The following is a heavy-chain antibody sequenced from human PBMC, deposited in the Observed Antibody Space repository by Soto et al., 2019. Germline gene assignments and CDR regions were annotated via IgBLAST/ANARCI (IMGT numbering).Heavy chain of an antibody. J-gene: IGHJ4*02. Sequence: PSPTLSLPCAISGDSVSSNSAAWSWIRQSPSRGLEWLGRTYYRSKWYNNYAVSVKSRITINPETSKNQFSLQLNSVTPGDTAVYYCARDRLGDGYNDYWGQGTLVTVSS. CDR3: ARDRLGDGYNDY. D-gene: IGHD5-12*01. V-gene: IGHV6-1*01. CDR1: GDSVSSNSAA. CDR2: TYYRSKWYN.